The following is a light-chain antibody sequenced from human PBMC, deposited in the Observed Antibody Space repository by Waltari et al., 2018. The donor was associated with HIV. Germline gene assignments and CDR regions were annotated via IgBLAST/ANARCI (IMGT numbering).Light chain of an antibody. CDR1: QDIRTN. CDR3: QQPNTFPPT. CDR2: GAS. J-gene: IGKJ1*01. V-gene: IGKV1-12*01. Sequence: DIQMTQSPSSISASVGDSVTITCRASQDIRTNLAWYQFKVGGAPRLLIYGASSLSTGVPSRFRGSGSGTDFTLTITSLQPEDFATFYCQQPNTFPPTFGQGTKVEIK.